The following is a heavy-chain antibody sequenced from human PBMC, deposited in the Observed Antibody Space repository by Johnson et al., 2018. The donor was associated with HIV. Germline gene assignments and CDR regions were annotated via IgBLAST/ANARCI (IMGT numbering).Heavy chain of an antibody. V-gene: IGHV3-30*03. CDR1: GFTFDDYG. CDR2: ISYDGSNK. Sequence: QVQLVESGGGVVRPGGSLRLSCAASGFTFDDYGMSWVRQAPGKGLEWVAVISYDGSNKYYADSVKGRFTISRDNSKNTLYLQMNSLRAEDTAVYYCARDGEWELEDAFDIWGQGTMVTVSS. CDR3: ARDGEWELEDAFDI. D-gene: IGHD1-26*01. J-gene: IGHJ3*02.